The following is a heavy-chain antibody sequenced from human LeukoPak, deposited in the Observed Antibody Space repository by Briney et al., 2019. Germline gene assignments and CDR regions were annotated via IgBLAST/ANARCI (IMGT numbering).Heavy chain of an antibody. D-gene: IGHD6-13*01. CDR1: GYTCTSYG. V-gene: IGHV1-18*01. J-gene: IGHJ5*02. CDR2: ISAYNGNT. CDR3: ARTYSSNNWFDP. Sequence: ASVKVSCKASGYTCTSYGISWVRQAPGQGLEWMGWISAYNGNTNYALKLQGRVTMTTDTSTSTAYMELRSLRSDDTAVYYCARTYSSNNWFDPWGQGTLVTVSS.